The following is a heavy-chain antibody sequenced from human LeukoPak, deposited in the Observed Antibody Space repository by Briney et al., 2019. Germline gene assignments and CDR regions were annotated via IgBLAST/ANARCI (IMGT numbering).Heavy chain of an antibody. D-gene: IGHD2-15*01. CDR3: ARGPRVDCSGGSCSTPYYYYYYMDV. CDR2: ISSSGSTI. CDR1: GFTFSSYE. J-gene: IGHJ6*03. V-gene: IGHV3-48*03. Sequence: GGSLRLSCAASGFTFSSYEMNWVRQAPGKGLEWVSYISSSGSTIYYADSVKGRFTISRDNAKNSLYLQMNSLRAEDTAVYYCARGPRVDCSGGSCSTPYYYYYYMDVWGKGTTVTISS.